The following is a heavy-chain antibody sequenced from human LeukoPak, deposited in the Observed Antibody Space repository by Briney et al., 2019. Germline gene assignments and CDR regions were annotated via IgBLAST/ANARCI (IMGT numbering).Heavy chain of an antibody. Sequence: KPGGSLRLSCAASGFSFSNAWMSWVRQAPGKGLEWLGRIKSKTDGGTTEAAPPVKGRFTVSRDDSLNTLFLQMNSLKTEDTAMYYLSRGRATGLADGYLRYWGQGTLVVVSS. J-gene: IGHJ1*01. D-gene: IGHD1-1*01. CDR2: IKSKTDGGTT. CDR3: SRGRATGLADGYLRY. V-gene: IGHV3-15*01. CDR1: GFSFSNAW.